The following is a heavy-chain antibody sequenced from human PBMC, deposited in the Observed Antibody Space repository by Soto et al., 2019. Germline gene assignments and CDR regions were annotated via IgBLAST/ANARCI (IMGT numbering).Heavy chain of an antibody. J-gene: IGHJ6*02. D-gene: IGHD3-10*01. V-gene: IGHV3-21*01. CDR1: GFTFSSYS. CDR2: ISSSSSYI. CDR3: ARDIKGWFGKLGDV. Sequence: GGSLRLSCAASGFTFSSYSMNWVRQAPGKGLEWVSSISSSSSYIYYADSVKGRFTISRDNAKNSLYLKMNSLRAEDTAVYYCARDIKGWFGKLGDVWGQGTTVTVSS.